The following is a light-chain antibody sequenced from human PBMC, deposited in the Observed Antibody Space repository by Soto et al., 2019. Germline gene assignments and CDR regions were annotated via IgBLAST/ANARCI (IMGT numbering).Light chain of an antibody. CDR1: SSDVGNYNL. CDR3: CSYAGDPYV. CDR2: EVS. Sequence: QSVLTQPASVSGSPGQSIAISCTGTSSDVGNYNLVSWYQQHPGKAPKLMIYEVSKRPSGVSDRFSGCKSGNTASLTISGLHAEDEADYYCCSYAGDPYVFGTGTQLTVL. J-gene: IGLJ1*01. V-gene: IGLV2-23*02.